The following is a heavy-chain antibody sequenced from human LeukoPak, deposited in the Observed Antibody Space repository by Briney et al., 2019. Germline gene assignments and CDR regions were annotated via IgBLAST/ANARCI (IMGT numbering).Heavy chain of an antibody. CDR2: ISAYNGNT. D-gene: IGHD1-26*01. CDR3: ARARWELPYYYYGMDV. Sequence: GASVKVSCKASGYTFTSYGISWVRQAPGQGLEWMGWISAYNGNTNYAQKLQGRVTMTTDTSTSTAYMELSSLRSEDTAVYYCARARWELPYYYYGMDVWGQGTTVTVSS. V-gene: IGHV1-18*01. J-gene: IGHJ6*02. CDR1: GYTFTSYG.